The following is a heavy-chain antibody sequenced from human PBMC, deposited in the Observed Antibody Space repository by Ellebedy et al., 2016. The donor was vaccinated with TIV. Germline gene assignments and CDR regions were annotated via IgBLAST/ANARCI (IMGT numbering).Heavy chain of an antibody. D-gene: IGHD2-2*02. J-gene: IGHJ4*02. Sequence: GESLKISCEASGFTFSTYAMTWVRQAPGKGLEWVSGITGSGAGTYYADSVKGRFTIAGDRSKNTRFLQMNSLRAADTAVYYCARSPYTGYSDLGFDYWGQGSLVTVSS. CDR3: ARSPYTGYSDLGFDY. CDR2: ITGSGAGT. CDR1: GFTFSTYA. V-gene: IGHV3-23*01.